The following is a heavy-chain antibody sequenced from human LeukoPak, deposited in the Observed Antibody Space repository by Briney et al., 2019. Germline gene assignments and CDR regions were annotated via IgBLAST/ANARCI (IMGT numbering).Heavy chain of an antibody. CDR1: GGSISSSSYY. D-gene: IGHD6-13*01. CDR2: IYYSGTT. V-gene: IGHV4-39*01. CDR3: ARLRWYYYMDV. Sequence: PSETLSLTCTVSGGSISSSSYYWGWIRQPPGKGLEWIGSIYYSGTTHHNPSLKSQVTISIDTSKNQFSLKLSSVTAADTAVYFCARLRWYYYMDVWGKGTTVIISS. J-gene: IGHJ6*03.